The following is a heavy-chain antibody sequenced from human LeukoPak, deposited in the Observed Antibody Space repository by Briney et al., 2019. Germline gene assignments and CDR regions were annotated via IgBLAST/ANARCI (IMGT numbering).Heavy chain of an antibody. Sequence: ASVKVSCKASGYTFTNYDTNWVRQATGQGLEWMGWMNPNSGNTGYAQKFQGRVTISRNTSITTAYMELSGLTSEDTAVYYCASYSGYAQWGQGTLVTVSS. CDR1: GYTFTNYD. CDR2: MNPNSGNT. CDR3: ASYSGYAQ. J-gene: IGHJ4*02. V-gene: IGHV1-8*03. D-gene: IGHD5-12*01.